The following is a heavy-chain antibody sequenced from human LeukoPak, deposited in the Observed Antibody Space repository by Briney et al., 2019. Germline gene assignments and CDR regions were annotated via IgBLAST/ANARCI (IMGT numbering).Heavy chain of an antibody. J-gene: IGHJ5*02. V-gene: IGHV1-69*13. CDR2: IIPIFGTA. Sequence: SVKVSCKASGGTFSSYAISWVRQAPGQGLEWMGGIIPIFGTANYAQKFQGRVTITADESTSTAYMELSRLRSDDTAVYYCARVGENYYGSGSYYNHRPANWFDPWGQGTLVTVSS. CDR1: GGTFSSYA. CDR3: ARVGENYYGSGSYYNHRPANWFDP. D-gene: IGHD3-10*01.